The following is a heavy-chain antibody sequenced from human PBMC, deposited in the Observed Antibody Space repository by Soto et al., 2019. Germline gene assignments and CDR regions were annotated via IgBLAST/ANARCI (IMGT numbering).Heavy chain of an antibody. V-gene: IGHV1-18*01. D-gene: IGHD3-22*01. CDR1: GYSFSYYG. CDR2: INTKTGHR. J-gene: IGHJ4*02. Sequence: VASVKVSCKASGYSFSYYGINWVRQAPGQGLEWMGWINTKTGHRNYAQKFEDRLTMTTATSTNTVYMELKRLRSDDTAVYYCARDRLRGYDSSGFYSWGQGTPVTVS. CDR3: ARDRLRGYDSSGFYS.